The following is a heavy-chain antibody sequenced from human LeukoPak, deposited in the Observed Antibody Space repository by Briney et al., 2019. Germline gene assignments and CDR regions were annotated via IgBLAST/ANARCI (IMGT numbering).Heavy chain of an antibody. Sequence: PGGSLRLSCAASGFTFSSYAMSWVRQAPGKGLEWVSAISGSGGSTYYADSVKGRFTISRDNSKNTLYLQMNSLRAEDTAVYYCAKGSLRFWESNWFDPWGQGTLVTVSS. CDR1: GFTFSSYA. CDR2: ISGSGGST. D-gene: IGHD3-3*01. J-gene: IGHJ5*02. V-gene: IGHV3-23*01. CDR3: AKGSLRFWESNWFDP.